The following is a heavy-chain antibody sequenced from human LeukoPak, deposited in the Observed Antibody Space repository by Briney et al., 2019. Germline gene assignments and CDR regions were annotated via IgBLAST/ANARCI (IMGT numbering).Heavy chain of an antibody. CDR3: ARARIAVAGTRLDP. D-gene: IGHD6-19*01. J-gene: IGHJ5*02. Sequence: GASVKVSCKASGYTLTAYYIYWVRQAPGQGLEWMGRINPNSGGTDYAQNFQGRVTMTRDTSISTAYMELSRLRSDDTAVYYCARARIAVAGTRLDPWGQGTLVTVSS. CDR1: GYTLTAYY. V-gene: IGHV1-2*06. CDR2: INPNSGGT.